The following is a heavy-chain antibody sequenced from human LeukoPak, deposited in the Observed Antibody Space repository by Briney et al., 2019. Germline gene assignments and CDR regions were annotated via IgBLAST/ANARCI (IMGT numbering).Heavy chain of an antibody. CDR1: GASITSYY. CDR3: ARFGSGWWYNDY. J-gene: IGHJ4*02. CDR2: IYHTGNI. Sequence: SETLSLTCAVSGASITSYYWTWIRQPPGKGLEWIGYIYHTGNIKYNPSLNSRVTISIDTSKNQFSLKLSSVTAADTAVYYCARFGSGWWYNDYWGQGTLVTVSS. D-gene: IGHD6-19*01. V-gene: IGHV4-59*01.